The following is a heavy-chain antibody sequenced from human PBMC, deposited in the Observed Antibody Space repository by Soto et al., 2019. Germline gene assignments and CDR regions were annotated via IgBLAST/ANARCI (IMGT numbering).Heavy chain of an antibody. Sequence: QVTLKESGPVLVKPTETLTLTCTVSGLSLSTGKLGVSWMRQPPGTALEWLAHIFSNDDKSYSTSVRSRVTISKDTSRSQVVPNTTNMDPLYSCTYSSSLIKDCSRTAFYLASFDPWGQGTLVTVSS. CDR1: GLSLSTGKLG. CDR3: SLIKDCSRTAFYLASFDP. CDR2: IFSNDDK. V-gene: IGHV2-26*02. J-gene: IGHJ5*02. D-gene: IGHD2-2*01.